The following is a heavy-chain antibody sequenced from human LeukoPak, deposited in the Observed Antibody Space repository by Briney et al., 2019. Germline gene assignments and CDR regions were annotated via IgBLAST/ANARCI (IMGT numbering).Heavy chain of an antibody. D-gene: IGHD2-2*02. Sequence: ASVKVSCKASGYTFTSYGISWVRQAPGQGLEWMGWISAYNGNTNYAQKLQGRVTMTTDTSTSTAYMELRSLRSDDTAVYYYARAQYCSSTSCYTSEYFQHWGQGTLVTVSS. CDR1: GYTFTSYG. V-gene: IGHV1-18*01. J-gene: IGHJ1*01. CDR3: ARAQYCSSTSCYTSEYFQH. CDR2: ISAYNGNT.